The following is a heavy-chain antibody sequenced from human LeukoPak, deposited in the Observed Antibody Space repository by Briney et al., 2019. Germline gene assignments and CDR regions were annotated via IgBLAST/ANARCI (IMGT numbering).Heavy chain of an antibody. CDR2: ISSSSSYT. J-gene: IGHJ4*02. D-gene: IGHD5-24*01. CDR3: ARVEMATIYFDY. Sequence: PGGSLRLSCAASGFTFSSYVMSWVRQAPGKGLEWVSYISSSSSYTNYADSVKGRFTISRDNAKNSLYLQMNSLRAEDTAVYYCARVEMATIYFDYWGQGTLVTVSS. CDR1: GFTFSSYV. V-gene: IGHV3-11*05.